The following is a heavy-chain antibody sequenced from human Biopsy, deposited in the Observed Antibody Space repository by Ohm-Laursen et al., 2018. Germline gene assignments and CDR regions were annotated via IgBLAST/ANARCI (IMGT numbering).Heavy chain of an antibody. D-gene: IGHD2/OR15-2a*01. CDR2: IYYSGST. Sequence: SETLSLTWTVSGGSISSYYWSWIRQPPGKGLECIGYIYYSGSTNYSPSLKSRVTMSVDTSKNQFSLKLNSVAAADTAVYYCARATNSTGWPYYYFYGMDVWGQGTTVTVSS. V-gene: IGHV4-59*01. CDR1: GGSISSYY. CDR3: ARATNSTGWPYYYFYGMDV. J-gene: IGHJ6*02.